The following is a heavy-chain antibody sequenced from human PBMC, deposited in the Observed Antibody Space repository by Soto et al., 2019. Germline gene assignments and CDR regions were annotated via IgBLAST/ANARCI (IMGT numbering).Heavy chain of an antibody. J-gene: IGHJ6*02. V-gene: IGHV4-34*01. D-gene: IGHD2-15*01. Sequence: SETLSLTCAVYGGSFSGYYWSWIRQPPGKGLERIGEINHSGSTNYNPSLKSRVTISVDTSKNQFSLKLSSVTAADTAVYYCARLSGSSGGTAVYYGMDVWGQGTTVTVSS. CDR3: ARLSGSSGGTAVYYGMDV. CDR1: GGSFSGYY. CDR2: INHSGST.